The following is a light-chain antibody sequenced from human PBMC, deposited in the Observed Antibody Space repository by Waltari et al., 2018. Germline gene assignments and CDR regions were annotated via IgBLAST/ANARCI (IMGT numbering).Light chain of an antibody. CDR3: CSYAGSYTYV. J-gene: IGLJ1*01. CDR1: SSDVGGYNY. CDR2: DVT. Sequence: QSALTQPRSVSGSPGQSVTISCTGTSSDVGGYNYVSWYQHHPGKAPKLMIYDVTKRPSGVPDRFSGSKSDNTASLTISGLQAEDEADYYCCSYAGSYTYVFGSGTKVTVL. V-gene: IGLV2-11*01.